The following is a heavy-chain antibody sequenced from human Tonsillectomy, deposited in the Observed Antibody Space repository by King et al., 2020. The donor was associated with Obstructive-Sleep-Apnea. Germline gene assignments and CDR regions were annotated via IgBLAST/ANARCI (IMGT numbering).Heavy chain of an antibody. CDR1: GYTFTGYY. CDR3: ARDPPYSSSWYGGY. J-gene: IGHJ4*02. D-gene: IGHD6-13*01. Sequence: QLVQSGAEVKKPGASVKVSCKASGYTFTGYYMHWVRQAPGQGLEWMGWINPNSGGTNYAQKFQGRVTTTRDTSISTAYMELSRLRSDVTAVYYCARDPPYSSSWYGGYWGQGTLVTVSS. CDR2: INPNSGGT. V-gene: IGHV1-2*02.